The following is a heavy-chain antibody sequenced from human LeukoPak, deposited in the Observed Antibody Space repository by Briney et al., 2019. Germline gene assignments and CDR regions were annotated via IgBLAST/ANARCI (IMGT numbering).Heavy chain of an antibody. CDR3: ARWVPAAIVAEQLVQDWFDP. CDR1: GGTFSSYA. D-gene: IGHD2-2*02. J-gene: IGHJ5*02. Sequence: ASVKVSCKASGGTFSSYAISWVRQAPGQGLEWMGGIIPIFGTANYAQKFQGRVTITADESTSTAYMELSSLRSEDTAVYYCARWVPAAIVAEQLVQDWFDPWGQGTLVNVSS. CDR2: IIPIFGTA. V-gene: IGHV1-69*13.